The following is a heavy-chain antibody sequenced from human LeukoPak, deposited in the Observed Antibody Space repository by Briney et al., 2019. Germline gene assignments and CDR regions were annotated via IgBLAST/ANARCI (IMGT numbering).Heavy chain of an antibody. D-gene: IGHD1-26*01. CDR1: GFTFSSYG. Sequence: GGSLRLSCAASGFTFSSYGMHWVRQAPGKGLEWVAVIWYDGGNKYYADSVKGRFTISRDNSKNTLYLQMNSLRAEDTAVYYCAKGRIVGAYDAFDIWGQGTMVTVSS. V-gene: IGHV3-33*06. J-gene: IGHJ3*02. CDR2: IWYDGGNK. CDR3: AKGRIVGAYDAFDI.